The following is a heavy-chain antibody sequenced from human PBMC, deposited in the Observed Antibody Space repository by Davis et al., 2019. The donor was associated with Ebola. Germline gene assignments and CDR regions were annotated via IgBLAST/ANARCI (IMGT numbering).Heavy chain of an antibody. CDR3: AKGDVVVIAIRGYGMDV. V-gene: IGHV3-74*01. CDR1: GFPFSTYW. D-gene: IGHD2-21*01. Sequence: HTGGSLRLSCAASGFPFSTYWMYWVRHAPGKGLEWVSRIGDDGRTTNYADSVEGRFTISRDNSKNTLYLQMNSLRAEDTAVYYCAKGDVVVIAIRGYGMDVWGQGTTVTVSS. CDR2: IGDDGRTT. J-gene: IGHJ6*02.